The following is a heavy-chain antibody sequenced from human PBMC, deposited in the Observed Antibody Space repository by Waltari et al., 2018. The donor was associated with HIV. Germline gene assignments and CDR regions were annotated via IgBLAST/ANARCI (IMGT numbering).Heavy chain of an antibody. CDR1: GFTFSSYS. J-gene: IGHJ4*02. Sequence: EVQLVESGGGLVKPGGSLRLSCAASGFTFSSYSMNWVRQAPGKGLEWVSSISSSSSYIYYADSGKGRFTISRDNAKNSLYLQMNSLRAEDTAVYDCARDFYSSSIQSNFFDYWGQGTLVTVSS. CDR3: ARDFYSSSIQSNFFDY. D-gene: IGHD6-6*01. V-gene: IGHV3-21*01. CDR2: ISSSSSYI.